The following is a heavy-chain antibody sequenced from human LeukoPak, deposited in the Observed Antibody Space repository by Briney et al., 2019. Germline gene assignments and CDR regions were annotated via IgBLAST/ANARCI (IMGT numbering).Heavy chain of an antibody. Sequence: SETLSLTCAVYGGSFSGYYWSWIRQPPGKGLEWIGEINHSGSTNYNPSLKSRVTISVDTSKNQFSLKLSSVTAADTAVYYCVRVSRGSYYFDYWGQGTLVTVSS. CDR2: INHSGST. CDR1: GGSFSGYY. J-gene: IGHJ4*02. D-gene: IGHD3-10*01. V-gene: IGHV4-34*01. CDR3: VRVSRGSYYFDY.